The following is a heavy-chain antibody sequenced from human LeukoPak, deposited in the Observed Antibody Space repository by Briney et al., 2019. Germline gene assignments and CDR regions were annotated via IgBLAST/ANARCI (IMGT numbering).Heavy chain of an antibody. D-gene: IGHD6-6*01. J-gene: IGHJ4*02. CDR1: GFTFSSYG. CDR3: AKDLYALSIAARPAVDY. V-gene: IGHV3-30*18. Sequence: EGSLRLSCAASGFTFSSYGMHWVRQAPGKGLEWVAVISYDGSNKYYADSVKGRFTISRDNSKNTLYLQMNSLRAEDTAVYYCAKDLYALSIAARPAVDYWGQGTLVTVSS. CDR2: ISYDGSNK.